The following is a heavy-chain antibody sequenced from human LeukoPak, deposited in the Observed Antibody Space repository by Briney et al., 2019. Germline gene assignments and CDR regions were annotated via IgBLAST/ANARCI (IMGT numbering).Heavy chain of an antibody. CDR1: GGTFSSYA. Sequence: ASVKVSCKASGGTFSSYAISWVRQAPGQGLEWMGRIIPILGIANYAQKFQGRVTITADKSTSTAYMELSSLRSEDTAVYYCARGGYDSSGYYPAFDYWGQGTLVTVSS. J-gene: IGHJ4*02. CDR3: ARGGYDSSGYYPAFDY. V-gene: IGHV1-69*04. CDR2: IIPILGIA. D-gene: IGHD3-22*01.